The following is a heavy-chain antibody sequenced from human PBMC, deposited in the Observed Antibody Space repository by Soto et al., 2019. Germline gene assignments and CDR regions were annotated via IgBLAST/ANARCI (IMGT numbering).Heavy chain of an antibody. CDR2: IKHSGST. CDR3: ARGSGRGNGWGTYFYYGMDV. Sequence: QVQLQQWGAGLLNPSETLSLTCAVYGGSFSGYHWSWIRQPPGKGLEWIGEIKHSGSTSYNPSLKSRVNISVDTSRNQFSLKVTSVTAADTAAYYCARGSGRGNGWGTYFYYGMDVWGQGTTVTVSS. V-gene: IGHV4-34*01. J-gene: IGHJ6*02. D-gene: IGHD6-19*01. CDR1: GGSFSGYH.